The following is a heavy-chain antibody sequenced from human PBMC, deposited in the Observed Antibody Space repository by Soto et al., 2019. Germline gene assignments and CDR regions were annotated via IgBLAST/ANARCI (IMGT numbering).Heavy chain of an antibody. CDR3: ARDLLDTAMPSLGMDV. D-gene: IGHD5-18*01. Sequence: QVQLVESGGGVVQPGRSLRLSCAASGFIFSSYAMHWVRQAPGKGLEWVAVISYDGSNKYYADSVKGRFTISRDNSKNTLYLQMNSLRAEDTAVYYCARDLLDTAMPSLGMDVWGQGTTVTVSS. CDR2: ISYDGSNK. CDR1: GFIFSSYA. V-gene: IGHV3-30-3*01. J-gene: IGHJ6*02.